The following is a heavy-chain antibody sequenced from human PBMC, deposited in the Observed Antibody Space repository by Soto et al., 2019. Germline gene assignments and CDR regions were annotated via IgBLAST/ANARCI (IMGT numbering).Heavy chain of an antibody. D-gene: IGHD2-15*01. J-gene: IGHJ4*02. CDR3: ARELQGLYYFDY. CDR1: GYTFISYA. V-gene: IGHV1-3*01. Sequence: ASVKVSCKASGYTFISYAIHWVRQAPGQRLEWMGWINAGNGNTKYSQKFQGRVTITRDTSAGTAYVELTSLRSEDTAVYYCARELQGLYYFDYWGQGTLVTVSS. CDR2: INAGNGNT.